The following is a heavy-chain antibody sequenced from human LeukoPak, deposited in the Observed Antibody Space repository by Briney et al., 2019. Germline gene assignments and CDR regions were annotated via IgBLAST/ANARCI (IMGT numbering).Heavy chain of an antibody. Sequence: TGGSLRLSCAASGFTVSSNYMSWVRQAPEKGLEWVSVIYSGGSTYYADSVKGRFTISRDNSKNTLYLQMNSLRAEDTAVYYCARARIAVAGTRWFDPWGQGTLVTVSS. J-gene: IGHJ5*02. CDR2: IYSGGST. D-gene: IGHD6-19*01. V-gene: IGHV3-53*01. CDR1: GFTVSSNY. CDR3: ARARIAVAGTRWFDP.